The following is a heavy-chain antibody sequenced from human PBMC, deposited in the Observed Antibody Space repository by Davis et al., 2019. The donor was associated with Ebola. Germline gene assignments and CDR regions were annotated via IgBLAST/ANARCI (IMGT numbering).Heavy chain of an antibody. Sequence: GESLKISCAASGFIFSNYGMHWVRQAPGKGLEWVALMWYDGSRQYYADSVKGRFTVSRNNSRNILYLQMNSLRAEDTAVYYCATTRGDYGMDVWGKGTTVTVSS. V-gene: IGHV3-33*01. CDR2: MWYDGSRQ. J-gene: IGHJ6*04. CDR3: ATTRGDYGMDV. CDR1: GFIFSNYG.